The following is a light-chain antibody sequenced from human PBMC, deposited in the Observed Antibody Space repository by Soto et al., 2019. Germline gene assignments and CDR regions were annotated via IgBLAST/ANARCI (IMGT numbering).Light chain of an antibody. J-gene: IGKJ1*01. CDR3: QQYGSSGWT. CDR2: GAS. V-gene: IGKV3-20*01. CDR1: QSVSSY. Sequence: EIVLTKSPATLSLSPGERATLSCRASQSVSSYLAWYQQKPGQAPRLLIYGASSRATGIPDRFSGSGSGTDFTLTISRLEPEDFAVYYCQQYGSSGWTFGQGTKVDIK.